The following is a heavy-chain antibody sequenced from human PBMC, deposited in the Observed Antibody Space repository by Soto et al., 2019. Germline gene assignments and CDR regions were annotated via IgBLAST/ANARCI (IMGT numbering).Heavy chain of an antibody. CDR2: ISYDGSNK. V-gene: IGHV3-30*01. J-gene: IGHJ4*02. CDR3: ARDLNSPMAYGNYLDF. CDR1: GFTFRSYA. D-gene: IGHD3-10*01. Sequence: GGSLRLSCAASGFTFRSYAMHWVRRAPGKGLEWLAVISYDGSNKYYADSVKGRFTMSRVNSKNTLFLEMNSLRGEDTAVYYCARDLNSPMAYGNYLDFWGQGTLVTVSS.